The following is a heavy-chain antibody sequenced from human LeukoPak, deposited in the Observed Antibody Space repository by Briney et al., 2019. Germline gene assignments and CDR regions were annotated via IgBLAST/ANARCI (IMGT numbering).Heavy chain of an antibody. J-gene: IGHJ4*02. CDR2: FYDSGST. V-gene: IGHV4-39*01. D-gene: IGHD3-16*01. CDR3: ARLLRITDYFDF. Sequence: SETLSLTCSVSGVSISSSSDSWGWIRQPPGKGLEWIGTFYDSGSTYYNPSLKSRVTISVDTSKNQFSLKVTSVTAADTALYYCARLLRITDYFDFWGQGTQVTVSS. CDR1: GVSISSSSDS.